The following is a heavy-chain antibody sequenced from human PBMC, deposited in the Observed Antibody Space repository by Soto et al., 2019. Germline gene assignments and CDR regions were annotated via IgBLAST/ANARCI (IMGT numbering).Heavy chain of an antibody. V-gene: IGHV5-51*01. CDR3: ARRYYDILPGYYYFDY. J-gene: IGHJ4*02. D-gene: IGHD3-9*01. CDR1: GYTFTRSW. Sequence: GESLKISREGSGYTFTRSWIGWVRQIPGIGLEWMGIIYPSDSEAKYSPSFEGQVTISADESISTAYLRWNSLKASDTAMYYCARRYYDILPGYYYFDYWGQGTLVTSPQ. CDR2: IYPSDSEA.